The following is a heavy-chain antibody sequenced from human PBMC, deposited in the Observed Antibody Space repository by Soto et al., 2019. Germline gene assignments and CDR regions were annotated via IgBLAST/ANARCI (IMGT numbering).Heavy chain of an antibody. CDR2: IYHSGST. D-gene: IGHD2-8*01. J-gene: IGHJ5*02. CDR3: AREGINGGHKS. Sequence: QLQLQESGSGLVKPSQTLSLTCAVSGGSISSGGYSWSWIRQPPGKGLEWIGYIYHSGSTYYNLSLTSRVTLSVDRSKNQFSLKLSAVTAADTAVYYYAREGINGGHKSWGQGTLVTVSS. CDR1: GGSISSGGYS. V-gene: IGHV4-30-2*01.